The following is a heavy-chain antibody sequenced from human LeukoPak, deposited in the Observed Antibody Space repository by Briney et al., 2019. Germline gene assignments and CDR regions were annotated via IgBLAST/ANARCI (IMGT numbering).Heavy chain of an antibody. CDR3: ARDPLSKSDI. CDR1: GFTFSSYA. CDR2: ISAGGVST. Sequence: AGGSLRLSCAASGFTFSSYAMSWVRQAPGKGLEWVSAISAGGVSTYYADSVKGRFTISRDNSKNTLYLQMNSLRAEDTAMYYCARDPLSKSDIWGQGTMVTVSS. V-gene: IGHV3-23*01. J-gene: IGHJ3*02.